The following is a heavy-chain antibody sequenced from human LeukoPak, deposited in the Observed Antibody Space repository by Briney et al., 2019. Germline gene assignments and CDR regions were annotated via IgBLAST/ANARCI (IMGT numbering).Heavy chain of an antibody. V-gene: IGHV4-4*07. CDR2: IYTTGNT. CDR3: TKSDGYGLIRI. J-gene: IGHJ3*02. Sequence: PSETLSLTCTVSGGSFGYYYWNWIRQPAGKGLQWIGRIYTTGNTNYNPSLKTRVTMSVDTSKNQFSLKLNSVTAADTAVYYCTKSDGYGLIRICGRGTMVTVSS. D-gene: IGHD3-10*01. CDR1: GGSFGYYY.